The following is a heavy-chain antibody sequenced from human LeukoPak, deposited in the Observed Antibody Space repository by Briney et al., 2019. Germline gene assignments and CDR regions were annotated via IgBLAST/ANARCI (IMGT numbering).Heavy chain of an antibody. CDR1: GFTFSNAW. Sequence: GGSLRLSCAASGFTFSNAWMNWVRQAPGKGLEWVSAISGSGGSTYYADSVKGQFTISRDNSKNTLYLQMNSLRAEDTAVYYCAKAFGGRESDFDYWGQGTLVTVSS. D-gene: IGHD3-16*01. J-gene: IGHJ4*02. CDR3: AKAFGGRESDFDY. CDR2: ISGSGGST. V-gene: IGHV3-23*01.